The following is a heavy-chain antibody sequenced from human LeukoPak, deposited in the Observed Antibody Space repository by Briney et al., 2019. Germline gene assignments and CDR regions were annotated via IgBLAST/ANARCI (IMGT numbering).Heavy chain of an antibody. Sequence: PGRSLRLSCEASGFTFSSYAMHWVRQAPGKGLEWVAVITYDGSNKYYADSVKGRFTISRDNSKNTLYLQMNSLRAEDTAVYYCARDMSASVWFGELLPPGFDYWGQGTLVTVSS. CDR2: ITYDGSNK. D-gene: IGHD3-10*01. CDR1: GFTFSSYA. CDR3: ARDMSASVWFGELLPPGFDY. V-gene: IGHV3-30-3*01. J-gene: IGHJ4*02.